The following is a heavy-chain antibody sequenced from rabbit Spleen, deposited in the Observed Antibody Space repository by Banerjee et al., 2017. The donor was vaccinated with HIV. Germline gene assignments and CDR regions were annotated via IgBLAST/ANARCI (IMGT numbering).Heavy chain of an antibody. V-gene: IGHV1S40*01. CDR2: IDSGSRDFT. J-gene: IGHJ3*01. Sequence: QSLKESGGGLVQPGGSLKLSCKASGFDFSSYYMSWVRQAPGKGLEWIACIDSGSRDFTYYASWARGRFTISKTSSTTVTLQMTSLTVADTATYFCASDIYGYGGFSLWGQGTLVTVS. D-gene: IGHD6-1*01. CDR1: GFDFSSYY. CDR3: ASDIYGYGGFSL.